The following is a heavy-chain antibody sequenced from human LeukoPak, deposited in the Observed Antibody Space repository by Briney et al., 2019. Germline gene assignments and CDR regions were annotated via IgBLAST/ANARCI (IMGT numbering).Heavy chain of an antibody. CDR3: AKPYDFWSGYYYY. V-gene: IGHV3-23*01. D-gene: IGHD3-3*01. CDR1: GFTFNNYA. CDR2: ISGDGDAT. J-gene: IGHJ4*02. Sequence: GGSLRLSCAASGFTFNNYALSWVRQAAGKGLEWVSAISGDGDATKYADSVKGRFTISRDNSRNTLYLQMNSLRAEDTAVYYCAKPYDFWSGYYYYWGQGTLVTVSS.